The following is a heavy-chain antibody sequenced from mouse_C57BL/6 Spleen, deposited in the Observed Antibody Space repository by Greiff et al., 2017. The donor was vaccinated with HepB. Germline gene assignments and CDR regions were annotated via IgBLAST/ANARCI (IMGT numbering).Heavy chain of an antibody. CDR1: GYTFTSYT. V-gene: IGHV1-4*01. Sequence: QVQLQQSGAELARPGASVKMSCKASGYTFTSYTMHWVKQRPGQGLEWIGYINPSSGYTKYNQKFKDKATLTADKSSSTAYMQLSSLTSEDSAVYYCGRYKEEGGSGDCAMDYWGQGTSVTVSS. J-gene: IGHJ4*01. CDR2: INPSSGYT. CDR3: GRYKEEGGSGDCAMDY. D-gene: IGHD1-1*02.